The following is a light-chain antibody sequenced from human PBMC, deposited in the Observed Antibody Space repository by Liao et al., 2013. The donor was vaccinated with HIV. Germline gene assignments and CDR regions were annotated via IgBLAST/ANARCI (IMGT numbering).Light chain of an antibody. J-gene: IGLJ2*01. CDR2: QDS. Sequence: SYELTQPPSVSVSPGQTASITCSGDKLGDEYACWYQQKPGQSPVLVIYQDSKRPSGIPERFSGSNSGNTATLTISGTQAMDEADYYCQAWDSSTAWIGGGTKLTVL. CDR1: KLGDEY. CDR3: QAWDSSTAW. V-gene: IGLV3-1*01.